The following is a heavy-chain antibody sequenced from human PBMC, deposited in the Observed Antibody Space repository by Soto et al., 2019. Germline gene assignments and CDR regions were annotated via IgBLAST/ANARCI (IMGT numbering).Heavy chain of an antibody. D-gene: IGHD3-9*01. CDR3: ARGKLDVLRYFDWLLYDY. CDR1: GGSFSGYY. Sequence: SETLSLTCAVYGGSFSGYYWSWIRQPPGKGLEWIGEINHSGSTNYNPSLKSRVTISVDTSKNQFSLKLSSVTAADTAVYYCARGKLDVLRYFDWLLYDYWGQGTLVTVSS. CDR2: INHSGST. J-gene: IGHJ4*02. V-gene: IGHV4-34*01.